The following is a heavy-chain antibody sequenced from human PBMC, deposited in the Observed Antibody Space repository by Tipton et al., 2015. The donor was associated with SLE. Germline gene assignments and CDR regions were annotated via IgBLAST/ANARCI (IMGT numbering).Heavy chain of an antibody. V-gene: IGHV4-39*07. Sequence: TLSLTCTVSGGSISSGSYYWSWIRQPPGKGLEWIGEINHSGSTNYNPSLKSRVTISVDTSKNQFSLKLSSVTAADTAVYYCARDHRMVRGRDWGQGTLVTVSS. J-gene: IGHJ4*02. CDR3: ARDHRMVRGRD. D-gene: IGHD3-10*01. CDR1: GGSISSGSYY. CDR2: INHSGST.